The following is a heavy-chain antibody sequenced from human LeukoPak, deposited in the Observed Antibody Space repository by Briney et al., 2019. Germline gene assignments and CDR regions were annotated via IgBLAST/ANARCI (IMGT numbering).Heavy chain of an antibody. CDR3: ARDPYSSSAFDI. D-gene: IGHD6-6*01. V-gene: IGHV4-59*01. CDR1: GGSISSYY. J-gene: IGHJ3*02. CDR2: IYYSGST. Sequence: SETLSLTCTVSGGSISSYYWSWIRQPPGKGLEWIGYIYYSGSTNYNPSLKSRVTISVDTSKNQFSLKLSSVTAADTAVYYCARDPYSSSAFDIWGQGTMVTVSS.